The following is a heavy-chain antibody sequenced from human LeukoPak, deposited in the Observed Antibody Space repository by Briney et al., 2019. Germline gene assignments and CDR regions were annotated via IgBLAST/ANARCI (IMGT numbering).Heavy chain of an antibody. CDR2: IIPIFGTA. CDR3: ARGYTAMAHAFDI. CDR1: GGTFSSYA. V-gene: IGHV1-69*05. J-gene: IGHJ3*02. Sequence: SVKVSCKASGGTFSSYAISWVRQAPGQGLEWMGRIIPIFGTANYAQKFQGRVTITTDESTSTAYTELSSLRSEDTAVYYCARGYTAMAHAFDIWGQGTMVTVSS. D-gene: IGHD5-18*01.